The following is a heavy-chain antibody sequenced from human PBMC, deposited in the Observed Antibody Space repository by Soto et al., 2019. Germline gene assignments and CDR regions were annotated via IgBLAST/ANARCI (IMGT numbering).Heavy chain of an antibody. D-gene: IGHD5-12*01. Sequence: GGSLRLSCAASGFTFSDYYMSWIRQAPGKGLEWVSYISSSSSYTNYADSVKGRFTISRDNAKNSLYLQMNSLRAEDTAVYYCARDFDYSGYDSAPGWFDPWGQGTLVTVSS. CDR1: GFTFSDYY. V-gene: IGHV3-11*06. J-gene: IGHJ5*02. CDR2: ISSSSSYT. CDR3: ARDFDYSGYDSAPGWFDP.